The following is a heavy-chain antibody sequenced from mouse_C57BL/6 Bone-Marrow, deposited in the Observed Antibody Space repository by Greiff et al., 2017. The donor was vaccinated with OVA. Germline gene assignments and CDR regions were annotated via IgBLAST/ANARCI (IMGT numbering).Heavy chain of an antibody. Sequence: VQLQQSGPGLVQPSQSLSITCTVSGFSLTSYGVHWVRQSPGKGLEWLGVIWSGGSTDYNAAFISRLSISKDNSKSKVFFKMNSLQADDTAIYYCARKTPPNWDEGYFDVWGTGTTVTVSS. J-gene: IGHJ1*03. CDR3: ARKTPPNWDEGYFDV. D-gene: IGHD4-1*01. CDR2: IWSGGST. CDR1: GFSLTSYG. V-gene: IGHV2-2*01.